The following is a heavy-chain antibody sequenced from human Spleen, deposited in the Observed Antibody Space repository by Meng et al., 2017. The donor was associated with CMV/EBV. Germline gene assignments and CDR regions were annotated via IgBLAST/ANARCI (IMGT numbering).Heavy chain of an antibody. CDR2: IKQDGSEK. Sequence: GESLKISCAASGFTFSSYWMSWVRRAPGKGLEWVANIKQDGSEKYYVDSVKGRFTISRDNAKNSLYLQMNSLRAEDTAVYYCARVGAGYCSSTSCPLDYWGQGTLVTVSS. J-gene: IGHJ4*02. D-gene: IGHD2-2*01. V-gene: IGHV3-7*01. CDR3: ARVGAGYCSSTSCPLDY. CDR1: GFTFSSYW.